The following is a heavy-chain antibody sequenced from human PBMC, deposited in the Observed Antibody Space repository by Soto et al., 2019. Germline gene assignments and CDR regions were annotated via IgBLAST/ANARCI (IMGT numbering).Heavy chain of an antibody. CDR3: ARTPVAGHIDI. Sequence: GESLKISCKNSGYRFTNYWVGWVRQLPGKGLEWMGIIYPGDSHTRYSPSFQGQVTISADKSISTAYLEWNSLRASDTAIYYCARTPVAGHIDIWGQGTPVTVSS. CDR2: IYPGDSHT. V-gene: IGHV5-51*01. D-gene: IGHD6-19*01. CDR1: GYRFTNYW. J-gene: IGHJ4*02.